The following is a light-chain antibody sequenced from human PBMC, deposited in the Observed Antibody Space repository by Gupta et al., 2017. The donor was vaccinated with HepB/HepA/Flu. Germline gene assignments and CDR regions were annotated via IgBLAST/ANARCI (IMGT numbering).Light chain of an antibody. Sequence: DIQMTQFPTSLSASVGDRVTITCRASQKISSYLHWYQQKEGKAPEVLITHATTVQTGVPSRFRGSGFGTDFSLTINNRQPEDFATYGCQQRYNTPFTFGHGTRV. J-gene: IGKJ3*01. V-gene: IGKV1-39*01. CDR2: HAT. CDR1: QKISSY. CDR3: QQRYNTPFT.